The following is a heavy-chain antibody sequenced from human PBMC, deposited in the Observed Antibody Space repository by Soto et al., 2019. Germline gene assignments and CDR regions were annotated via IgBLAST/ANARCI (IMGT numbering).Heavy chain of an antibody. Sequence: GESLKISCKGSGYRFTSYWIDWLRQMPVKVLVGMGIIYPGHSHTRYSPSFQGQVTISADNSIRTAYLQWSSLKASDTAMYYCARHGIVGATDPFDGMDVWGQGTTVTVSS. J-gene: IGHJ6*02. CDR2: IYPGHSHT. CDR3: ARHGIVGATDPFDGMDV. CDR1: GYRFTSYW. D-gene: IGHD1-26*01. V-gene: IGHV5-51*01.